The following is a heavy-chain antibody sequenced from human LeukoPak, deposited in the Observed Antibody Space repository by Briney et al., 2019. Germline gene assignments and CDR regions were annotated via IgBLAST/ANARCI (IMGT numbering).Heavy chain of an antibody. Sequence: SETLSLTCTVSGGSTSSYYWSWIRQPPGKGLEWIGYIYYSGSTNYNPSLKSRVTISVDTSKNQFSLKLSSVTAADTAVYYCARDPYGSASFDYWGQGTLVTVSS. J-gene: IGHJ4*02. V-gene: IGHV4-59*01. D-gene: IGHD3-10*01. CDR2: IYYSGST. CDR3: ARDPYGSASFDY. CDR1: GGSTSSYY.